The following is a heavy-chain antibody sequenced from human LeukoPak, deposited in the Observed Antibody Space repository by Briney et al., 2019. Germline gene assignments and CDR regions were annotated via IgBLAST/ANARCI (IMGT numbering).Heavy chain of an antibody. J-gene: IGHJ4*02. CDR2: INYSGGHK. D-gene: IGHD4-11*01. V-gene: IGHV3-23*01. Sequence: GGSLRLSCVASGFTFKNCAMSWVRQAPGKGLEWVSGINYSGGHKYYADSVKGRFTISRDSSKNTLSLQMNSLTTKDTAVYYCAKDDSMTLDHFDYWGQGALVTVSS. CDR1: GFTFKNCA. CDR3: AKDDSMTLDHFDY.